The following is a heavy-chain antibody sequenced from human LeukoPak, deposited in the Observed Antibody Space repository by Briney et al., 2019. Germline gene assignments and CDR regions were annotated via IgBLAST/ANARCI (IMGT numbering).Heavy chain of an antibody. CDR2: ISSSSSYI. D-gene: IGHD2-2*01. J-gene: IGHJ4*02. V-gene: IGHV3-21*01. Sequence: GGSLRLSCAASGFTFSRYSMNWVRQAPGKALEWVSSISSSSSYIHYADSVKGRFTISRDNAKNSLYLQMNSLRAEDTAVYYCARDTPVVPTGYFDYWGQGTLVTVSS. CDR3: ARDTPVVPTGYFDY. CDR1: GFTFSRYS.